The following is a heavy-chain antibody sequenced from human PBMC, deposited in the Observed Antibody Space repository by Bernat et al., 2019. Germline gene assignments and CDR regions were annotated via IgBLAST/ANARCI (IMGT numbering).Heavy chain of an antibody. CDR2: IWYDGSNK. CDR1: GISFSSYA. J-gene: IGHJ4*02. CDR3: AKDESGMVATY. D-gene: IGHD5-12*01. Sequence: QAQLVESGGDVVQPGRSLRLSCAASGISFSSYAMHWVRQAPGKGLEWVAVIWYDGSNKYYADSVKGRFTISKDNSKNTLYLQMNSLRAEDTAVYYCAKDESGMVATYWGQGTLVTVSS. V-gene: IGHV3-33*06.